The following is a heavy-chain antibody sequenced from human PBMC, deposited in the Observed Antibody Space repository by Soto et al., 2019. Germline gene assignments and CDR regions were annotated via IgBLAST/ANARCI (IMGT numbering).Heavy chain of an antibody. CDR1: GGSFSGYY. V-gene: IGHV4-34*01. J-gene: IGHJ4*02. Sequence: QVQLQQWGAGLLKPSETLSLTCAVYGGSFSGYYWSWIRQPPGKGLEWIGEINHGGSTNYNPSLKSRVTISVDTSKNQFSLKLSSVTAADTAVYYCARGRYIRYWGQGTLVTVSS. CDR3: ARGRYIRY. D-gene: IGHD3-10*02. CDR2: INHGGST.